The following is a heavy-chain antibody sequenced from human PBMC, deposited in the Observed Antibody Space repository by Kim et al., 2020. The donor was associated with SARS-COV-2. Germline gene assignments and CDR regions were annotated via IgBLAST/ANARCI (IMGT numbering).Heavy chain of an antibody. CDR1: GFTFSHYS. Sequence: GGSLRLSCAASGFTFSHYSMTWVSQAPGKGLEWVANIKSDGSDKYYVDSVKGRFTISRDNAKNSLDLEMNSLRADDTAFYYCARDYNWYFDLLGRGTLVT. J-gene: IGHJ2*01. CDR2: IKSDGSDK. D-gene: IGHD3-10*01. V-gene: IGHV3-7*03. CDR3: ARDYNWYFDL.